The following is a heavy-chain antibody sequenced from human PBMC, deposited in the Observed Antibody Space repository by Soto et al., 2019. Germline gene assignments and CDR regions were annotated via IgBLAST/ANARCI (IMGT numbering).Heavy chain of an antibody. CDR1: GYTFTSYD. J-gene: IGHJ4*02. Sequence: QVQLVQSGAEVKKPGASVKVSCKASGYTFTSYDINWIRQATGQGLEWMGWMNPNSGNTGYAQKIKGRVTMTRNTSISTAYIELSSRRSEDTAVYYCASSRSGWYLYWGQGTLVTVSS. CDR2: MNPNSGNT. D-gene: IGHD6-19*01. V-gene: IGHV1-8*01. CDR3: ASSRSGWYLY.